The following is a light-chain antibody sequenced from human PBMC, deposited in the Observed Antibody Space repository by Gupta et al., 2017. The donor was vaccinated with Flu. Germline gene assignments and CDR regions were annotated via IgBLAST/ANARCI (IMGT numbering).Light chain of an antibody. CDR2: LGS. CDR3: RQALQTPYN. J-gene: IGKJ2*01. Sequence: DIVRTQSPLSLPVTPGEPASISCRSSQSLLHSNGYNYLDWYLQKPGQSPQLLIYLGSNRASGVPDRFSDSGSGTDFTLKISRVEAEDVGVYYCRQALQTPYNFGQGTKLEIK. V-gene: IGKV2-28*01. CDR1: QSLLHSNGYNY.